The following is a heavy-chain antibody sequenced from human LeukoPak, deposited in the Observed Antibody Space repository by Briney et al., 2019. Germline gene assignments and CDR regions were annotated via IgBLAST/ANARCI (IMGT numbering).Heavy chain of an antibody. CDR2: ASYDGSNK. J-gene: IGHJ4*02. Sequence: GGSLRLSCAASGFRFSSYGIHWVRQAPGKGLEWRAVASYDGSNKYYADSVKGRFTISRDNSKNTLYLQMNTLRAEDTAVYYCAAIITTDGYFDYWGQGTLVTVSS. V-gene: IGHV3-30*03. CDR3: AAIITTDGYFDY. CDR1: GFRFSSYG. D-gene: IGHD1/OR15-1a*01.